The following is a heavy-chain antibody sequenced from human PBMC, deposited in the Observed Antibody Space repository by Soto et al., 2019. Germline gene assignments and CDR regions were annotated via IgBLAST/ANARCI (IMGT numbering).Heavy chain of an antibody. D-gene: IGHD3-3*01. V-gene: IGHV1-18*01. CDR2: ISAYNGNT. Sequence: QVQLVQSGAEVKKPGASVKVSCKASGYTFTSYGISWVRQAPGQRLEWMGWISAYNGNTNYAQKLQDRVTMTTDTTTSTAYMELRSLRSDDTAVYYCASAELRFLEWLSYYYGMDVWGQGTTVTVSS. CDR3: ASAELRFLEWLSYYYGMDV. CDR1: GYTFTSYG. J-gene: IGHJ6*02.